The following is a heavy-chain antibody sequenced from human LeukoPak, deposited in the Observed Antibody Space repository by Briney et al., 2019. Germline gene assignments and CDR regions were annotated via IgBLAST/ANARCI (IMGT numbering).Heavy chain of an antibody. J-gene: IGHJ4*02. Sequence: GGSLRLSCEVSGFTFDDYAMSWVRQAPGKGLEWVSGINWNGGSTGYADSVKGRFTISRDNSKNTLYLQMNSLRAEDTAVYYCARVGIAAAGTSFYFDYWGQGTLVTVSS. D-gene: IGHD6-13*01. V-gene: IGHV3-20*04. CDR2: INWNGGST. CDR3: ARVGIAAAGTSFYFDY. CDR1: GFTFDDYA.